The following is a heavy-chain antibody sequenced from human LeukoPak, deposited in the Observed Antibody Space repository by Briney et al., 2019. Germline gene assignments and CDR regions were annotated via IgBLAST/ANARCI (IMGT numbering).Heavy chain of an antibody. D-gene: IGHD3-10*01. Sequence: SETLSLTCTVSGGSISSSSYYWGWIRQPPGKGLEWIGSIYYSGSTYYNPSLKSRVTISVDTSKNQFSLKLSSVTAADTAVYYCASPPTDSTYYYGSGSDYWGQGTLVTVSS. J-gene: IGHJ4*02. CDR3: ASPPTDSTYYYGSGSDY. V-gene: IGHV4-39*07. CDR2: IYYSGST. CDR1: GGSISSSSYY.